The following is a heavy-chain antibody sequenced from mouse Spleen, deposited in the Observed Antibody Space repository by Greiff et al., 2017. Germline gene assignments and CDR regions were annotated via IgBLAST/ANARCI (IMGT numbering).Heavy chain of an antibody. J-gene: IGHJ3*01. CDR3: ARGDYDEEGFAY. Sequence: EVQLQESGPGLVKPSQSLSLTCSVTGYSITSGYYWNWIRQFPGNKLEWMGYISYDGSNNYNPSLKNRISITRDTSKNQFFLKLNSVTTEDTATYYCARGDYDEEGFAYWGQGTLVTVSA. CDR2: ISYDGSN. D-gene: IGHD2-4*01. CDR1: GYSITSGYY. V-gene: IGHV3-6*01.